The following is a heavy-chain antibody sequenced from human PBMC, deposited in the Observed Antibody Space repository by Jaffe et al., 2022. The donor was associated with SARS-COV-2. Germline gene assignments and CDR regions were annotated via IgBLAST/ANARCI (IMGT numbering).Heavy chain of an antibody. CDR3: ARLPSGSYSFVS. V-gene: IGHV3-72*01. CDR2: SINRADSYST. CDR1: GLTFTDHY. Sequence: QLVESGGGLVQPGGSLRLSCAASGLTFTDHYIDWVRQAPGKGPEWVGRSINRADSYSTEYAESVKGRFSISRDESKTSLYLQMDSLKTEDTAVYSCARLPSGSYSFVSWGQGTLVTVSS. J-gene: IGHJ4*02. D-gene: IGHD1-26*01.